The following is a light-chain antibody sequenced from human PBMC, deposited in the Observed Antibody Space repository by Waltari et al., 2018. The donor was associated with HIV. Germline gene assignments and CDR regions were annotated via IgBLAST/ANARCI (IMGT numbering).Light chain of an antibody. Sequence: EIVLTQSPGTLSLSPGDRATLSCRTSQTVTNTYVAWYQQRPGQAPRLLIYGTHTRPTGIPDRFSGSGSGTDFTLTISRLEPEDFAMYYCHHFGRSPPMYTFGQGTKLEI. J-gene: IGKJ2*01. V-gene: IGKV3-20*01. CDR3: HHFGRSPPMYT. CDR2: GTH. CDR1: QTVTNTY.